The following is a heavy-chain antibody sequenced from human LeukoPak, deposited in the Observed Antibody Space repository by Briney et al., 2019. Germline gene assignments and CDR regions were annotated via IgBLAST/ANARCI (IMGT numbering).Heavy chain of an antibody. CDR2: ISGSGGRT. CDR3: AKYCPKVEPPDYMDV. J-gene: IGHJ6*03. Sequence: GGSLRLSCAASGFTFSSQAMTWVRQAPGKGLECVSGISGSGGRTYYADSVKGRFTISRDNSKNTLYLQMNSLRVEDTAVYYCAKYCPKVEPPDYMDVWGKGTTVTVS. CDR1: GFTFSSQA. D-gene: IGHD1-26*01. V-gene: IGHV3-23*01.